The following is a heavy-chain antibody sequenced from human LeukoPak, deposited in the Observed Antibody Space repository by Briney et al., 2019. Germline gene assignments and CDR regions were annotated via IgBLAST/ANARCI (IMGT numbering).Heavy chain of an antibody. CDR1: GGSISSSSYY. CDR3: ARHIGASGYRGGYYFIDY. Sequence: SETLSLTCTVSGGSISSSSYYWDWIRQPPGKGLEWIGSIYYSGSTYYNPSLKSRVTISVDTSKNQFSLKLSSVTAADTAVYYCARHIGASGYRGGYYFIDYWGQGTLVTVSS. J-gene: IGHJ4*02. V-gene: IGHV4-39*01. D-gene: IGHD3-22*01. CDR2: IYYSGST.